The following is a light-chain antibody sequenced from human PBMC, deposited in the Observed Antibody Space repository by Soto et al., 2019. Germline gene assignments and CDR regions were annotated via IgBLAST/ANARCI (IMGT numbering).Light chain of an antibody. J-gene: IGLJ2*01. Sequence: QSALTQPASVSGSPRQSITISCTGTSSDVGGYNYVSWYQHHPGKAPKLMIYEVTKRPSGVSNRFSGYKSGNTASLTISGLQAEDEADYYCSSYTSRSPLVFGGGTKLTVI. V-gene: IGLV2-14*01. CDR2: EVT. CDR3: SSYTSRSPLV. CDR1: SSDVGGYNY.